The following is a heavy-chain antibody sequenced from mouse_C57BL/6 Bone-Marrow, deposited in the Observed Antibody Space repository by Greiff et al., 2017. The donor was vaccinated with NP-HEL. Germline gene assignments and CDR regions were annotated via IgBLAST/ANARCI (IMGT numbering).Heavy chain of an antibody. J-gene: IGHJ1*03. V-gene: IGHV5-9*01. D-gene: IGHD2-3*01. CDR3: ARRRIYDGYYERYFDV. CDR1: GFTFSSYT. CDR2: ISGGGGNT. Sequence: EVHLVESGGGLVKPGGSLKLSCAASGFTFSSYTMSWVRQTPEKRLEWVATISGGGGNTYYPDSVKGRFTISRDNATHTLYLQMSRLRSEDTALYYCARRRIYDGYYERYFDVWGTGTTVTVSS.